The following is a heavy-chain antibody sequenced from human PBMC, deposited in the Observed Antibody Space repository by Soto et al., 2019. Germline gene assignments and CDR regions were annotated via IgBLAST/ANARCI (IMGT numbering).Heavy chain of an antibody. CDR2: INPNTGYT. CDR1: GYSFTSYD. V-gene: IGHV1-8*01. CDR3: VRGRVMITFGVVIVIDY. J-gene: IGHJ4*02. Sequence: ASVKVSCKASGYSFTSYDINWVRQATGQGLEWMGWINPNTGYTDYAQKFQDRVTMTGNTSITTAYMELSSLRSEDTAVYYCVRGRVMITFGVVIVIDYWGQGSPVTVSS. D-gene: IGHD3-16*02.